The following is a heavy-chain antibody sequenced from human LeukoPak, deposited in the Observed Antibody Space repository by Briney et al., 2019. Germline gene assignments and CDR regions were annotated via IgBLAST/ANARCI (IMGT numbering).Heavy chain of an antibody. CDR3: ARGVVPAANVDFGFDY. D-gene: IGHD2-2*01. CDR1: GFTFSSYE. Sequence: GGSLRLSCAASGFTFSSYEMNWVRQAPGKGLEWVSYISSSGSTIYYADSVKGRFTISRDNAQNSLYLQINSLRADDTAVHYFARGVVPAANVDFGFDYWGQGTLVTASS. J-gene: IGHJ4*02. V-gene: IGHV3-48*03. CDR2: ISSSGSTI.